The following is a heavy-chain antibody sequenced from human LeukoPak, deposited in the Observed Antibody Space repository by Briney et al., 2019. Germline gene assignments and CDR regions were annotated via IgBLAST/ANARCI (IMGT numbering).Heavy chain of an antibody. D-gene: IGHD4-11*01. V-gene: IGHV1-2*02. Sequence: ASVKVSCKASGYTFTGYYMHWVRQAPGQGLEWMGWINPNSGGTNYAQKFQGRVTMTRDTSISTAYMELSRLRSDDTAVYYCARTRTVTTTLIGYWGRGTLVTVSS. CDR3: ARTRTVTTTLIGY. J-gene: IGHJ4*02. CDR1: GYTFTGYY. CDR2: INPNSGGT.